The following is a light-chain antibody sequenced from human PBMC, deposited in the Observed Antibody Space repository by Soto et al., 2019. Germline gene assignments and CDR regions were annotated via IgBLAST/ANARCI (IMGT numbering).Light chain of an antibody. Sequence: QSALTQPASVSGSPGQSITISCTGTSNDVGNYNLVSWCQQHPGKAPKLLIYEVTKRPSGISNRFSGSKSGNTASLTISGLQAEDEADYYCCSYASSSTWVFGGGTKVTVL. J-gene: IGLJ3*02. CDR1: SNDVGNYNL. CDR2: EVT. CDR3: CSYASSSTWV. V-gene: IGLV2-23*02.